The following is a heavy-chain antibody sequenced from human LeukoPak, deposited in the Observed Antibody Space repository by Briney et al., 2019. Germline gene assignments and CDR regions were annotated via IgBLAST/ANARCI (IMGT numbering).Heavy chain of an antibody. V-gene: IGHV4-59*01. Sequence: SETLSLTCTVSGGSISSYYWSWIRQPPGKGLEWIGYIYYSGSTSYNPSLKSRVTISVDTSKNQFSLKLSSVTAADTAVYYCARAVGWPYYYYMDVWGKGTTVTVSS. J-gene: IGHJ6*03. CDR2: IYYSGST. CDR3: ARAVGWPYYYYMDV. CDR1: GGSISSYY. D-gene: IGHD5-24*01.